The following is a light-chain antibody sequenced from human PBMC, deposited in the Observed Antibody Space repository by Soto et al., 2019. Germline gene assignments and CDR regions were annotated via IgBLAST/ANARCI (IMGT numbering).Light chain of an antibody. Sequence: EIVMTQSQATLSVSPGERATLSCRASQSVSRNLAWYQQKPGQAPRLLIYGASTRATGIPARFSGSGSGTEFTLTISSLQSEDFAVYYCQQYNNWPVAFGQGTKLEIK. V-gene: IGKV3-15*01. CDR1: QSVSRN. J-gene: IGKJ2*01. CDR3: QQYNNWPVA. CDR2: GAS.